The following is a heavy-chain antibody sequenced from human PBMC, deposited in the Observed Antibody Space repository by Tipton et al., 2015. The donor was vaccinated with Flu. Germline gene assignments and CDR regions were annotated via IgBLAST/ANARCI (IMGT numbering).Heavy chain of an antibody. J-gene: IGHJ5*02. CDR3: ARQRERIGGLPSWFDP. CDR1: GGSISSSRYY. V-gene: IGHV4-39*01. CDR2: VFYSGST. D-gene: IGHD6-6*01. Sequence: TLSLTCTVSGGSISSSRYYWAWIRQSPGKRLEWIGSVFYSGSTDYNPSLQSRGTISVDTSKNYFSLRLTSVTAADTAVYYCARQRERIGGLPSWFDPWGQGTLVTVAS.